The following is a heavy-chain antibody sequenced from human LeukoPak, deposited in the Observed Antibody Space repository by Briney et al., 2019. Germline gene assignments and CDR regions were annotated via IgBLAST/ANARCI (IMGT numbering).Heavy chain of an antibody. CDR1: GFTLSSYW. J-gene: IGHJ4*02. V-gene: IGHV3-74*01. Sequence: GGSLRLSCAASGFTLSSYWMHWVRHAPGKGLVWVSRMESGSGTTYADSVKGRFTISRDNAKNSLYLQMNSLRAEDTAVYYCARDLMDDYVWGSYRPSSYYFDYWGQGTLVTVSS. CDR2: MESGSGT. D-gene: IGHD3-16*02. CDR3: ARDLMDDYVWGSYRPSSYYFDY.